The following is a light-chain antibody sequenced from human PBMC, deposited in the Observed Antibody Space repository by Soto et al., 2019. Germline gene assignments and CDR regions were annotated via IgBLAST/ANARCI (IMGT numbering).Light chain of an antibody. Sequence: QPALTQPRSVSGSHGQSVAISRTGTTIDVGGYDYVSWYQQHPGKAPELIIFDVTKRPSGVPDRFSGSKSGNTASLTISGLQAEDEADYFCCSYAGDFYVFGSGTKVTVL. V-gene: IGLV2-11*01. CDR1: TIDVGGYDY. CDR2: DVT. CDR3: CSYAGDFYV. J-gene: IGLJ1*01.